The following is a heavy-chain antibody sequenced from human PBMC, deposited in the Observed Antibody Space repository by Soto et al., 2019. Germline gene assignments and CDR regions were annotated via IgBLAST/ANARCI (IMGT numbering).Heavy chain of an antibody. D-gene: IGHD6-19*01. J-gene: IGHJ3*02. Sequence: QVQLQESGPGLVKPSETLSLTCTVSGGSITNYYWSWIRPPPGKGLEWIGYIYYSGNLYNPSLQSRFTYLEDTFKSQLSPRLRSVTHADPADHYCAGQHKAMAGTVAFDNWGLGTKFAVSS. CDR1: GGSITNYY. CDR3: AGQHKAMAGTVAFDN. V-gene: IGHV4-59*01. CDR2: IYYSGN.